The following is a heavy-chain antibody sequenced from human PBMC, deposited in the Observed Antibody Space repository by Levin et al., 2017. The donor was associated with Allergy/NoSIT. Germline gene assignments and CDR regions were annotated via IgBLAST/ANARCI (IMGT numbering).Heavy chain of an antibody. Sequence: GSLRLSCTVSGGSISSYYWSWIRQPPGKGLEWIGYIYYSGSTNYNPSLKSRVTISVDTSKNQFSLKLSSVTAADTAVYYCARGTGNYYYYYYMDVWGKGTTVTVSS. CDR3: ARGTGNYYYYYYMDV. D-gene: IGHD1-14*01. CDR2: IYYSGST. CDR1: GGSISSYY. V-gene: IGHV4-59*01. J-gene: IGHJ6*03.